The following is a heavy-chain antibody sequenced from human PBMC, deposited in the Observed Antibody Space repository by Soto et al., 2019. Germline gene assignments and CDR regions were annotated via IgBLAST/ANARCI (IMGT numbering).Heavy chain of an antibody. D-gene: IGHD2-15*01. V-gene: IGHV3-48*02. J-gene: IGHJ5*02. CDR2: ISSSSSTI. CDR1: GFTFSSYS. Sequence: EVQLVESGGGLVQPGGSLRLSCAASGFTFSSYSMNWVRQAPGKGLEWVSYISSSSSTIYYADSVKGRFTISRDNAKNSLYLQMNSLRDEDTAVYYCARAREDIVFLNWCDPWGQGTLVTVSS. CDR3: ARAREDIVFLNWCDP.